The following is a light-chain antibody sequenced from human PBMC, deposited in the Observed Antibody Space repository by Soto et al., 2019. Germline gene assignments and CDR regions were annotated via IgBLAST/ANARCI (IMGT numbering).Light chain of an antibody. J-gene: IGKJ4*01. V-gene: IGKV3-11*01. CDR1: QSVNSY. CDR3: QQRINWPLT. Sequence: EIVLTQSPATLSLSPGERATLSCRASQSVNSYLAWYQQKPDQAPRLLIYDASNRATGIPARFSGSGSGTDFTLTISSLEPEDFAVYYCQQRINWPLTFGGGTKVEIK. CDR2: DAS.